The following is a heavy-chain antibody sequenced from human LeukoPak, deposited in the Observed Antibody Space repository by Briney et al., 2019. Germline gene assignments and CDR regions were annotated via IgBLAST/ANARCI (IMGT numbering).Heavy chain of an antibody. CDR1: GYTFTKYG. CDR3: ARDDTAMGPFDY. D-gene: IGHD5-18*01. V-gene: IGHV1-18*01. J-gene: IGHJ4*02. Sequence: ASVKVSCKASGYTFTKYGITWVRQAPGQGLEWMGWISTYNGNTNYAQKLQGRVTMTTDTSTSTAYMELRSLRSDDTAVYYCARDDTAMGPFDYWGQGTLVTVSS. CDR2: ISTYNGNT.